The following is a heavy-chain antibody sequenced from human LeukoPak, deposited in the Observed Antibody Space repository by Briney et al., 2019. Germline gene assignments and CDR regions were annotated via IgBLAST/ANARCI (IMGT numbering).Heavy chain of an antibody. J-gene: IGHJ6*02. Sequence: GASVKVSCKASGYTFTGYYMHWVRQAPGQGLEWMGRIIPILGIANYAQKFQGRVTITADKSTSTAYMELSSLRSEDTAVYYCARDGQDIVVVPAATAYYYYGMDVWGQGTTVTVSS. D-gene: IGHD2-2*01. CDR2: IIPILGIA. V-gene: IGHV1-69*04. CDR1: GYTFTGYY. CDR3: ARDGQDIVVVPAATAYYYYGMDV.